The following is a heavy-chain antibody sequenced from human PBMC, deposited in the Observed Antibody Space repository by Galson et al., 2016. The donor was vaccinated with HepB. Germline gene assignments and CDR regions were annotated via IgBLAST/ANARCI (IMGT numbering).Heavy chain of an antibody. CDR2: INPNRGDT. CDR1: GYTFTGYY. CDR3: GSLLYDSTVTKTFNI. D-gene: IGHD3-22*01. V-gene: IGHV1-2*02. Sequence: SVKVSCKASGYTFTGYYMHWVRQAPGQGLEWMGWINPNRGDTNYAQKFQGRVTLTRDTSISTAYMELSRLRSDDTAVYYCGSLLYDSTVTKTFNIWGPGTMVTVSS. J-gene: IGHJ3*02.